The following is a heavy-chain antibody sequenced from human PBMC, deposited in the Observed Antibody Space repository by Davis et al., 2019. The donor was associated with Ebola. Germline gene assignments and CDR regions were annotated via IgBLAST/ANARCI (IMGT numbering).Heavy chain of an antibody. D-gene: IGHD3-3*01. V-gene: IGHV3-7*01. J-gene: IGHJ6*03. CDR2: IKQDGSEK. CDR3: ARDRNDFWSGWGIEYYYYMDV. Sequence: GESLKISCAASGFTFSSYWMSWVRQAPGKGLEWVANIKQDGSEKYYVDSVKGRFTISRDNAKNSLYLQMNSLRAEDTAVYYCARDRNDFWSGWGIEYYYYMDVWGKGTTVTVSS. CDR1: GFTFSSYW.